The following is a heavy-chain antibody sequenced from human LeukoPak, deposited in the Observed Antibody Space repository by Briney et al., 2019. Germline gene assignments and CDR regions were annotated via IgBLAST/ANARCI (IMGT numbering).Heavy chain of an antibody. CDR3: ARDRPTVYYYDSSGPNWFDP. CDR1: GGSISSGSYY. V-gene: IGHV4-39*07. CDR2: IYYSGST. J-gene: IGHJ5*02. Sequence: SETLSLTCTVSGGSISSGSYYWGWIRQPPGKGLEWIGSIYYSGSTYYNPPLKSRVTMSVDTSKNQFSLKLSSVTAADTAVYYCARDRPTVYYYDSSGPNWFDPWGQGTLVTVSS. D-gene: IGHD3-22*01.